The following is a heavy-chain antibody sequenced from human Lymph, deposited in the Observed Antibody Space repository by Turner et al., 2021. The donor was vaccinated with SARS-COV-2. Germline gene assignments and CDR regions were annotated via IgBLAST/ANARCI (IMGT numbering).Heavy chain of an antibody. CDR1: GFTFDEYA. V-gene: IGHV3-9*01. CDR2: ISWNSGSI. CDR3: AKGRRFGMDV. J-gene: IGHJ6*02. Sequence: EVQLVESWGCLVQPGRSLRLSCAASGFTFDEYAMHWVRQAQGKGLEWVSGISWNSGSIGDADSVKGRFTISRDNAKNSLYLQMNSLRAEDTALYYCAKGRRFGMDVWGQGTTVTVSS.